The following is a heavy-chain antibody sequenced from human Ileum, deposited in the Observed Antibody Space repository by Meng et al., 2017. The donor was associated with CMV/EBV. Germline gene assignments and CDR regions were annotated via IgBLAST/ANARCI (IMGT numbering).Heavy chain of an antibody. V-gene: IGHV3-7*04. CDR2: MNQDGTKE. Sequence: EAGGGLAQPGGSLRVPCAVSGLTFSTSWMSWVRQAPGKGLEWVANMNQDGTKEFYVDSVKGRFTISRDNAKGSLYLQMTSLTAEDTGVYYCARDRVRSFTFGYEDWGQGTLVTVSS. CDR3: ARDRVRSFTFGYED. J-gene: IGHJ4*02. CDR1: GLTFSTSW. D-gene: IGHD3-22*01.